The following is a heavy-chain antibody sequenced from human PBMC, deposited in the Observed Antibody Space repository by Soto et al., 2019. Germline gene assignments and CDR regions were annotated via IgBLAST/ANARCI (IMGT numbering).Heavy chain of an antibody. CDR1: GFTFSSYA. J-gene: IGHJ4*02. V-gene: IGHV3-30-3*01. CDR2: ISYDGSNK. CDR3: ARVGRYCSGGSCPHFDY. D-gene: IGHD2-15*01. Sequence: GGSLRLSCAASGFTFSSYAMHWVRQAPGKGLEWVAVISYDGSNKYYADSVKGRFTISRDNSKNTLYLQMNSLRAEDTAVYYCARVGRYCSGGSCPHFDYWGQGTLVTVSS.